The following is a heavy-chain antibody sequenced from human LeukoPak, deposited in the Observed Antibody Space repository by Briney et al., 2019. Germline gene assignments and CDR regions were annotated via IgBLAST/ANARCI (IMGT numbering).Heavy chain of an antibody. V-gene: IGHV3-33*01. J-gene: IGHJ4*02. CDR3: ARASGSFDY. CDR2: IWNDGSNK. D-gene: IGHD1-26*01. CDR1: GFPFSIYG. Sequence: GGSLRLSCGASGFPFSIYGMHWVRQSPGKGLEWVAVIWNDGSNKYHADSVKGRFTISRDNSKNTLFLQMNSLRAEDTAVYYCARASGSFDYWGQGTLVTVSS.